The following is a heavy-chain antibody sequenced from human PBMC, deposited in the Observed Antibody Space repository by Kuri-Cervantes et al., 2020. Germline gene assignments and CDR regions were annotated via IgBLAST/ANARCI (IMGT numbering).Heavy chain of an antibody. CDR3: ARNRYSSGWYERGFDY. CDR1: GGSISSYY. D-gene: IGHD6-19*01. CDR2: IYYSGST. V-gene: IGHV4-59*01. Sequence: ESLKISCTVSGGSISSYYWSWIRQPPGKGLEWIGYIYYSGSTNYNPSLKSRVTISVDTSKNQFSLKLSSVTAADTAVYYCARNRYSSGWYERGFDYWGQGTLVTVSS. J-gene: IGHJ4*02.